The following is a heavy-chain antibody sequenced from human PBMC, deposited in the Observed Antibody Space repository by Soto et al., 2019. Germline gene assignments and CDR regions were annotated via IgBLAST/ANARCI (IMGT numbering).Heavy chain of an antibody. J-gene: IGHJ6*02. CDR3: AVAMVREILIFESSGMHV. CDR1: GGSFNNYA. Sequence: QVHLVQSGAEVKKPGSSVKVSCKTSGGSFNNYAVSWVRQAPGQGLEWMGGIIPNFDTPNYAQKFQDRVTILADESTSTVYMELRSLRSNDTAVYYCAVAMVREILIFESSGMHVWGQGPTVIVSS. CDR2: IIPNFDTP. V-gene: IGHV1-69*01. D-gene: IGHD3-10*01.